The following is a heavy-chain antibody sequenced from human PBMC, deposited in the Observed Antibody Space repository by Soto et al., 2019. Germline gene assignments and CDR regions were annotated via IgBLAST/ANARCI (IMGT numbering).Heavy chain of an antibody. J-gene: IGHJ3*02. CDR2: IYYSGST. CDR3: ARGGSEDIVVVPAAKVATISLWSFDI. V-gene: IGHV4-31*03. Sequence: QVQLQESGPGLVKPSQTLSLTCTVSGGSISSGGYYWSWIRQHPGKGLEWIGYIYYSGSTYYNPSLKSRVTISVDTSKNQFSLKLSSVTAADTAVYYCARGGSEDIVVVPAAKVATISLWSFDIWGQGTMVTVSS. D-gene: IGHD2-2*01. CDR1: GGSISSGGYY.